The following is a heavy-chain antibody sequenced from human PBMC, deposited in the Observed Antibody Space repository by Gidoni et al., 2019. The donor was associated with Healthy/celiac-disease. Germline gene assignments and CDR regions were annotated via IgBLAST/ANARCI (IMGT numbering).Heavy chain of an antibody. J-gene: IGHJ4*02. CDR3: ARGYYYDSSGYQYYFDY. V-gene: IGHV1-18*04. CDR2: ISAYNGNT. D-gene: IGHD3-22*01. CDR1: GYTFTSYG. Sequence: QVQLVQSGAEVKKPGASVKVPCKASGYTFTSYGSSWVRQAPGQGLEWMGWISAYNGNTNYAQKLQGRVTMTTDTSTSTAYMELRSLRSDDTAVYYCARGYYYDSSGYQYYFDYWGQGTLVTVSS.